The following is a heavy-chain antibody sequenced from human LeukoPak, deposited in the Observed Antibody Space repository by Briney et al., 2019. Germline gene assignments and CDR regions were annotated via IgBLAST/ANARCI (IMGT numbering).Heavy chain of an antibody. V-gene: IGHV1-2*06. J-gene: IGHJ4*02. Sequence: ASVKVSCKASGYTFTNYYMHWVRQAPGQGLECMGRINPASGGTDYAQKFQGRVTMTRDTSISTAYIELSRLRSDDTAVYFCAREGNDFADIDYWGQGTLVTVSS. CDR2: INPASGGT. CDR1: GYTFTNYY. CDR3: AREGNDFADIDY. D-gene: IGHD3-3*01.